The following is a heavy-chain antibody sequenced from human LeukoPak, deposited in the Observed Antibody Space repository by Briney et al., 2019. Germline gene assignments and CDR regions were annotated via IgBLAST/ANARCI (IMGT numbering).Heavy chain of an antibody. V-gene: IGHV3-11*01. D-gene: IGHD5-12*01. Sequence: GGSLRLSCAASGFTFSNYVMIWVRQAPGKGLEWVSYISSSGSTIYYADSVKGRFTISRDNAKNSLYLQMNSLRAEDTAVYYCARDLYSGYDRGVVDYWGQGTLVSVSS. J-gene: IGHJ4*02. CDR3: ARDLYSGYDRGVVDY. CDR1: GFTFSNYV. CDR2: ISSSGSTI.